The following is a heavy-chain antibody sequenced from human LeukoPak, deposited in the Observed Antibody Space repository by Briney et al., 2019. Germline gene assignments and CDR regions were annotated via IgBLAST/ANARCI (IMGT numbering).Heavy chain of an antibody. CDR2: IYYSGST. Sequence: PSETLSLTCSVSGGSISSYYWSWIRQPPGKGLEWIGYIYYSGSTDYNPSLKSRVTISVDTSKNQFSLKLSSVTAADTAVYYCARSKYGGPDYWGQGTLDTVSS. V-gene: IGHV4-59*01. J-gene: IGHJ4*02. CDR1: GGSISSYY. CDR3: ARSKYGGPDY. D-gene: IGHD3-10*02.